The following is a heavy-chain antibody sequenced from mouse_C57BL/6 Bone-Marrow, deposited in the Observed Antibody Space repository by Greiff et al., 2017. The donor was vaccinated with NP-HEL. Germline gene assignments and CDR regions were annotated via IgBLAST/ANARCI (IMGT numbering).Heavy chain of an antibody. CDR2: IYPGSGST. J-gene: IGHJ3*01. CDR1: GYTFTSYW. Sequence: QVQLQQSGAELVKPGASVKMSCKASGYTFTSYWITWVKQRPGQGLEWIGDIYPGSGSTNYNEKFKSKATLTVDTSSSTAYMQLSSLTSEDSAVYYCARHYYDYDGFAYWGQGTLVTVSA. D-gene: IGHD2-4*01. V-gene: IGHV1-55*01. CDR3: ARHYYDYDGFAY.